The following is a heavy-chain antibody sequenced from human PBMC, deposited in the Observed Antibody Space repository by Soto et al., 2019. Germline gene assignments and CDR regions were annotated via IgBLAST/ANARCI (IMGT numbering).Heavy chain of an antibody. V-gene: IGHV3-21*02. D-gene: IGHD3-10*01. Sequence: EVQLVESGGGLVKPGGSLRLSCAASGFTFRNFGMVWVRQAPGRGLEWVSSIGGSGSFTHSAGSVQGRFTISRDNAQESLFLQMNSLRAEDTAVYYCARIIEHHYFDHWGQGTLVTVSS. CDR3: ARIIEHHYFDH. J-gene: IGHJ4*02. CDR1: GFTFRNFG. CDR2: IGGSGSFT.